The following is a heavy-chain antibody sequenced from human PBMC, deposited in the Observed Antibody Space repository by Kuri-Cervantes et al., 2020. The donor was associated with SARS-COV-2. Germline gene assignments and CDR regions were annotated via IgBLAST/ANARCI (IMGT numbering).Heavy chain of an antibody. CDR2: IYYSGST. J-gene: IGHJ5*02. Sequence: SETLSLTCTASGGSISSSSYYWGWIRQPPGKGLEWIGSIYYSGSTYYNPSLKSRVTISVDTSKNQFSLKLSSVTAADTTAYYCARTQGVAARRGDHNWFDPWGQGTLVTVSS. CDR1: GGSISSSSYY. CDR3: ARTQGVAARRGDHNWFDP. V-gene: IGHV4-39*01. D-gene: IGHD6-6*01.